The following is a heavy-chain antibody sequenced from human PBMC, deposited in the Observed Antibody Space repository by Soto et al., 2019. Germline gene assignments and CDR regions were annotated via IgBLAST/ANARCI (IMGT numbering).Heavy chain of an antibody. CDR2: IIPIFGTA. J-gene: IGHJ4*02. D-gene: IGHD4-17*01. CDR1: GGTFSSYA. V-gene: IGHV1-69*01. CDR3: ARDRGSTDYGGNRGFDY. Sequence: QVQLVQSGAEVKKPGSSVKVSCKASGGTFSSYAISWVRQAPGQGLEWMGGIIPIFGTANYAQKFQGRVTITADESTSTSYMELSSLRSEDTAVYNCARDRGSTDYGGNRGFDYRGQGTLVNVSS.